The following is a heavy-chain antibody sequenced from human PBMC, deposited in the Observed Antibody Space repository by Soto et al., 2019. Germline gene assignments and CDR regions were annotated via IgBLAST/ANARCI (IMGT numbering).Heavy chain of an antibody. D-gene: IGHD6-6*01. CDR3: AREGPRPYYSCGMDV. CDR2: ISTYNGDA. CDR1: GYTFSTSG. V-gene: IGHV1-18*01. J-gene: IGHJ6*02. Sequence: QAQLEQSGAEVKKPGASVKVSCKSSGYTFSTSGISWVRQAPGQGLEWMGWISTYNGDANYAQRCQGRVTMTTDTSRITTLMELRSLKSADTAVYYCAREGPRPYYSCGMDVWGQGTTVTVSS.